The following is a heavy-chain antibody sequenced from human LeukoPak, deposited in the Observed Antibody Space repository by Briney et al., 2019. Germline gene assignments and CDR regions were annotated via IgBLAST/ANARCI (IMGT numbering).Heavy chain of an antibody. J-gene: IGHJ4*02. CDR2: INPNSGDT. D-gene: IGHD2-2*01. Sequence: ASAKVSCKASGYTFTGYYMHWVRQAPEQGFEWMGWINPNSGDTNYAQKFQGRVTMTRDTSISTAHMELSRLRSDDTAVYYCARANPLYCSSTTCLFDYWGQGTLVTVSS. V-gene: IGHV1-2*02. CDR1: GYTFTGYY. CDR3: ARANPLYCSSTTCLFDY.